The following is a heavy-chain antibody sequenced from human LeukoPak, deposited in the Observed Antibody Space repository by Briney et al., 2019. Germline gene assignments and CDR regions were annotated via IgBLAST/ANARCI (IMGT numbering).Heavy chain of an antibody. CDR1: GFTFSSYG. Sequence: GGSLRLSCAASGFTFSSYGMHWVRQAPGKGLEWVAFIRYDGSNKYYADSVKGRSTISRDNSKNTLYLQMNSLRAEDTAVYYCAKDHAKGVVVPAAMGGWGQGTLVTVPS. CDR3: AKDHAKGVVVPAAMGG. CDR2: IRYDGSNK. J-gene: IGHJ4*02. V-gene: IGHV3-30*02. D-gene: IGHD2-2*01.